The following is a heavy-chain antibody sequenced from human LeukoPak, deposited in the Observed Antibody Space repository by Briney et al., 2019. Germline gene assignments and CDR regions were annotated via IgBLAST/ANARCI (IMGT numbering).Heavy chain of an antibody. CDR2: ISGSGAST. CDR3: ARGMGSSWYYFDY. J-gene: IGHJ4*02. Sequence: GGSLRLFCLTSGFTLSTYAMSWATQAPGKGVEWISGISGSGASTYYADSVKGRFTISRDDSKNTLYLQMNSLRAEDTAVYYCARGMGSSWYYFDYWGQGTLVTVSS. CDR1: GFTLSTYA. V-gene: IGHV3-23*01. D-gene: IGHD6-13*01.